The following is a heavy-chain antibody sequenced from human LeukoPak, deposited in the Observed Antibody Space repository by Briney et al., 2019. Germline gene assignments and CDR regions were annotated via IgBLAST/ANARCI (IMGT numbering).Heavy chain of an antibody. Sequence: SETLSLTCTVSGYSISSGYYWGWIRQPPGKGLEWIGSTYHSGSTYYNPSPKSRVTISVDTSKNQFSLKLSSVTAADTAVYYCARAPYDFWSGIPPHAFDIWGQGTMVTVSS. V-gene: IGHV4-38-2*02. CDR1: GYSISSGYY. J-gene: IGHJ3*02. CDR2: TYHSGST. CDR3: ARAPYDFWSGIPPHAFDI. D-gene: IGHD3-3*01.